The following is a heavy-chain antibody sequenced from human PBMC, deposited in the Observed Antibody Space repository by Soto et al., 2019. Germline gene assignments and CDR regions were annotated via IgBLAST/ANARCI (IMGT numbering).Heavy chain of an antibody. V-gene: IGHV4-4*02. CDR3: ATAVARTFLNYYYGIDV. Sequence: SETLSLTCAVSGGSISSNNCWIWVRQPPGKGLEWIGEIYHSGSTNYNPSLKSRVTISVDKSKNQFSLKLSSVTAADTAVYYCATAVARTFLNYYYGIDVWGQGTTVT. CDR1: GGSISSNNC. D-gene: IGHD6-19*01. J-gene: IGHJ6*02. CDR2: IYHSGST.